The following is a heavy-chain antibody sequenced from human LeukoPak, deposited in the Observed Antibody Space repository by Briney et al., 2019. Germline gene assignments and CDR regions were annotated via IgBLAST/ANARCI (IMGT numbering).Heavy chain of an antibody. V-gene: IGHV3-9*01. CDR2: ISWNSGSI. J-gene: IGHJ4*02. CDR3: AKDMGSSSWYGIDY. Sequence: GGSLRLSCAASGFTFDDYAMHWVRQAPGKGLEWASGISWNSGSIGYADSVKGRFTISRDNAKNSLYLQMNSLRAEDTALYYCAKDMGSSSWYGIDYWGQGTLVTVSS. D-gene: IGHD6-13*01. CDR1: GFTFDDYA.